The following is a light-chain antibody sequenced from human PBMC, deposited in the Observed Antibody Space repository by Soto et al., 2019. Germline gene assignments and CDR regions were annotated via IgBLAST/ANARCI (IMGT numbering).Light chain of an antibody. V-gene: IGKV1-5*03. CDR3: QQYNSYAGT. CDR1: QSVSSW. J-gene: IGKJ1*01. Sequence: DIQMTQSTSTLSAPVGDRVTITCRASQSVSSWLAWYQQKPGKAPKLLIYKASSSESGVPSRFSGSGSGTEFTLTISSLQPDDFATYYCQQYNSYAGTFGQGTKVEIK. CDR2: KAS.